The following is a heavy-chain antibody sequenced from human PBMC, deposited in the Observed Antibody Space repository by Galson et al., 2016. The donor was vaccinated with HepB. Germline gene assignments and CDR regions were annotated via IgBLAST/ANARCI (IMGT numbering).Heavy chain of an antibody. CDR2: TYYRSKWYN. CDR1: GDSVSSNSAA. CDR3: ARDNWKMRGYTYGHTTANYGMDV. J-gene: IGHJ6*02. V-gene: IGHV6-1*01. Sequence: CAISGDSVSSNSAAWNWIRQSPSRGLEWLGRTYYRSKWYNDYAVSVKSRITINPDTSKNQFSLHLNSVTPADTAVYYCARDNWKMRGYTYGHTTANYGMDVWGQGTTVTVSS. D-gene: IGHD5-18*01.